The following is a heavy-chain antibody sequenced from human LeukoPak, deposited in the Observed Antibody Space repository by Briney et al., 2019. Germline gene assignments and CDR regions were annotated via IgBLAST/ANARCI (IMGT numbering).Heavy chain of an antibody. Sequence: SETLSLTCTVSGGSISSSSYYWGWIRQTPGKGLEWIGSIYYSGSTYYNPSLKSRVTISVDTSKNQFSLKLSSVTAADTAVYYCASLVVAATSVWFDPWGQGTLVTVSS. D-gene: IGHD2-15*01. CDR2: IYYSGST. J-gene: IGHJ5*02. CDR1: GGSISSSSYY. V-gene: IGHV4-39*01. CDR3: ASLVVAATSVWFDP.